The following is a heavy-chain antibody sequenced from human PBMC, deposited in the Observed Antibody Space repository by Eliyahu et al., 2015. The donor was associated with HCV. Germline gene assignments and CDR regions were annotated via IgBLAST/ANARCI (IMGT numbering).Heavy chain of an antibody. D-gene: IGHD6-19*01. Sequence: QLQLQESGPGLVRPSXTLSLPCPXSGGXXXXSXYXWGWIRQPPGKGLEWIGSIYFSGTTYYNPSLRSRVTISVDTSKNQFSLRLSSVTAADTAVYYCTDGVFGSSGWSYYFDYWGQGTLVTVSS. CDR1: GGXXXXSXYX. CDR3: TDGVFGSSGWSYYFDY. J-gene: IGHJ4*02. CDR2: IYFSGTT. V-gene: IGHV4-39*01.